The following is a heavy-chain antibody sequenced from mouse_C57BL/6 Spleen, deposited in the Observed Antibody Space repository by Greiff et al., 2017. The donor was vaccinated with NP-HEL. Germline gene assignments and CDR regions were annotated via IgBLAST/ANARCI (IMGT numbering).Heavy chain of an antibody. V-gene: IGHV1-55*01. CDR1: GYTFTSYW. CDR2: IYPGSGST. D-gene: IGHD1-1*01. J-gene: IGHJ2*01. CDR3: ARTGYGSSYYYFDY. Sequence: VQLVESGAELVKPGASVKMSCKASGYTFTSYWITWVKQRPGQGLEWIGDIYPGSGSTNYNEKFKSKATLTVDTSSSTAYMQLSSLTSEDSAVYDCARTGYGSSYYYFDYWGQGTTLTVSS.